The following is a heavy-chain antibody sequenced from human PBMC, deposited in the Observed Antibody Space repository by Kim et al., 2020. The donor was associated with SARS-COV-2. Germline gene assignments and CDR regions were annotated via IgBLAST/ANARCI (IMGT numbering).Heavy chain of an antibody. CDR3: AXXRAYXEILTGRXXXY. Sequence: VKGRFTISRDDSKNTLYLQMNSLGAEDTAVYYCAXXRAYXEILTGRXXXYWGQGTLVXVSS. V-gene: IGHV3-30*02. J-gene: IGHJ4*02. D-gene: IGHD3-9*01.